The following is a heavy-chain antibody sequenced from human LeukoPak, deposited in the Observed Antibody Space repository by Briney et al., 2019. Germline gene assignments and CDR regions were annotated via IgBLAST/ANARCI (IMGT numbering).Heavy chain of an antibody. CDR1: GFTFSSYW. J-gene: IGHJ4*02. D-gene: IGHD1-14*01. Sequence: GGSLRLSCAASGFTFSSYWMSWVRQAPGKGLEWVANINQDGSEKYYVDSVKGRFTISRDNAKNSLYLQMNSLRAEDTAVYYCAKNPPRAAGGSEPDYWGQGTLVTVSS. CDR3: AKNPPRAAGGSEPDY. V-gene: IGHV3-7*01. CDR2: INQDGSEK.